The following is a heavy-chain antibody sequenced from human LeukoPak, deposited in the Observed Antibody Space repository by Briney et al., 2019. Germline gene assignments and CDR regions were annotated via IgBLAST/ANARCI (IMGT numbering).Heavy chain of an antibody. V-gene: IGHV4-59*08. CDR3: ARLPLNLFYFDY. Sequence: SETLSLTCSVSGGSINSYYWNWIRQPPGKGLEWIGYISYGGITNYNPSLKSRVTISIDTSKNQFSLKLGSMTAADTAVYYCARLPLNLFYFDYWGQGTLVTVSS. D-gene: IGHD2-21*01. CDR2: ISYGGIT. CDR1: GGSINSYY. J-gene: IGHJ4*02.